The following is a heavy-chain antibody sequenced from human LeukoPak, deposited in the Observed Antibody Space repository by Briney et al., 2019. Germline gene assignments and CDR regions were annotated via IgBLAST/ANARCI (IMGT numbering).Heavy chain of an antibody. CDR2: ISYDGSNK. CDR1: GFTFSSYA. CDR3: ARATGGVPAAAEYFQH. D-gene: IGHD2-2*01. Sequence: PGGSLRLSCAASGFTFSSYAMHWVRQAPGKGLEWVAVISYDGSNKYYADSVKGRFTISRDNSKNTLYLQMDSLRAEDTAVYYCARATGGVPAAAEYFQHWGQGTLVTVSS. V-gene: IGHV3-30-3*01. J-gene: IGHJ1*01.